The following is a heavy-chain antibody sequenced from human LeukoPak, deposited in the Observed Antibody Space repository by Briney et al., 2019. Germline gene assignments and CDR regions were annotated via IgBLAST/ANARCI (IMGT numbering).Heavy chain of an antibody. J-gene: IGHJ6*03. CDR1: GGSFSDYW. D-gene: IGHD1-1*01. V-gene: IGHV4-34*01. Sequence: PSETLSLTCAVYGGSFSDYWWAWIRQSPGKGLEWIGEVNYSGRTNYNPSLKSRVSISVDRSKKQFSLKLTSVTAADTAVYYCARTSYNWNARYYYYYMDVWGKGTTVTISS. CDR2: VNYSGRT. CDR3: ARTSYNWNARYYYYYMDV.